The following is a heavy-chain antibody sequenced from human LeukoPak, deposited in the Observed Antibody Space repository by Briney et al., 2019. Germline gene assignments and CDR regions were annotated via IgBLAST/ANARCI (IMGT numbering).Heavy chain of an antibody. D-gene: IGHD6-19*01. CDR3: ARERDSSGWFDGYYFDY. V-gene: IGHV3-48*03. J-gene: IGHJ4*02. CDR2: ISSSGSTI. Sequence: GGSLRLSCAASGFTFSSYEMNWVRQAPGKGLEWVSYISSSGSTIYCADSVKGRFTISRDNAKNSLYLQMNSLRAEDTAVYYCARERDSSGWFDGYYFDYWGQGTLVTVSS. CDR1: GFTFSSYE.